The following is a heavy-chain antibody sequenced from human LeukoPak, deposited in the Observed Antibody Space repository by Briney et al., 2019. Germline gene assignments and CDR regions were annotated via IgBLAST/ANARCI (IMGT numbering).Heavy chain of an antibody. CDR3: ASVGSGKNY. Sequence: GGSLRLSCAASGFTFSSYSMNWVRQAPGKGLEWVSSISSSSSYIYYAGSVKGRFTISRDNAKNSLYLQMNSLRAEDTAVYYCASVGSGKNYWGQGTLVTVSS. CDR1: GFTFSSYS. CDR2: ISSSSSYI. V-gene: IGHV3-21*01. J-gene: IGHJ4*02. D-gene: IGHD3-10*01.